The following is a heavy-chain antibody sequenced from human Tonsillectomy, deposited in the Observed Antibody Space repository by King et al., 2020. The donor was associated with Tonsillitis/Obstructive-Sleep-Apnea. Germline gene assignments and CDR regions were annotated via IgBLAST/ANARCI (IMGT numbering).Heavy chain of an antibody. J-gene: IGHJ4*02. CDR1: GFSLSTSGVG. CDR2: IYWDDDK. Sequence: TLKESGPTLVKPTQTLTLTCTFSGFSLSTSGVGLGWIRQPPGKALEWLALIYWDDDKRYNFSLMTRLTITKDTSKNQVVLTMTNMDPVDTATYYCAHSPPHVDWLLWYYFDYWGQGTLVTVSS. D-gene: IGHD3-9*01. V-gene: IGHV2-5*02. CDR3: AHSPPHVDWLLWYYFDY.